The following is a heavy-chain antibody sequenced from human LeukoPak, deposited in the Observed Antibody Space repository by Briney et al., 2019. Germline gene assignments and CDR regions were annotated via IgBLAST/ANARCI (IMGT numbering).Heavy chain of an antibody. Sequence: GGSLRLSCAASGFTFSTYRMNWVRQAPGKGLEWVSYISSSGSYKYYADSVKGRFTVSRDDGRNSVSLQMNSVRAEDTAVYYCGYTNNFYPWGQGTLVVVSS. CDR1: GFTFSTYR. J-gene: IGHJ5*02. V-gene: IGHV3-21*01. CDR3: GYTNNFYP. D-gene: IGHD3-16*02. CDR2: ISSSGSYK.